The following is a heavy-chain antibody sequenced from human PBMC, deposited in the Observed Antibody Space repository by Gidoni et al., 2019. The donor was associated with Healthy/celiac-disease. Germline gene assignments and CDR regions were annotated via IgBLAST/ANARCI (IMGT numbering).Heavy chain of an antibody. V-gene: IGHV1-2*04. D-gene: IGHD5-18*01. CDR3: ARGGDGEGDVDTAMVGAFDI. J-gene: IGHJ3*02. Sequence: QVQLVQSGAEVKKPGASVKVACQASGYTFTGCYMLWVGQAAVQGLEWMGWINPNIGGTNYAQKFQGWVTMTRDTSISTAYMELSRLRSDDTAVYYCARGGDGEGDVDTAMVGAFDIWGQGTMVTVSS. CDR1: GYTFTGCY. CDR2: INPNIGGT.